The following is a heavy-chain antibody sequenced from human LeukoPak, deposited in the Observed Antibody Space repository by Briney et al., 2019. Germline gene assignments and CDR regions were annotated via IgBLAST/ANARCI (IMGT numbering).Heavy chain of an antibody. CDR1: GGTFSSSA. J-gene: IGHJ6*02. CDR3: ARDQGLTAPPPYGLDV. CDR2: IIPVLNIT. Sequence: GASVKVSCETSGGTFSSSAITWVRQAPGQGLEWMGRIIPVLNITTYAQKFQGSVTITADTSTSTVYMELSSLRSEETAVYYCARDQGLTAPPPYGLDVWGQGTTVIVSS. V-gene: IGHV1-69*04. D-gene: IGHD5-18*01.